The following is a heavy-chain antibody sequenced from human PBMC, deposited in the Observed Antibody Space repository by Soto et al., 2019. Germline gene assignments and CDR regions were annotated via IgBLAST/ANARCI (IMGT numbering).Heavy chain of an antibody. CDR3: ARDLRGHYGP. Sequence: GGSLRLSCGGSGFNFRNFNMIWVRQAPGKGLEWVSSVSGSSSYIYYADSVKGRFTVSRDNANNLVFLQMNGLRPEDTAMYYCARDLRGHYGPWGQGTMVTVSS. CDR2: VSGSSSYI. CDR1: GFNFRNFN. V-gene: IGHV3-21*06. J-gene: IGHJ3*01. D-gene: IGHD4-17*01.